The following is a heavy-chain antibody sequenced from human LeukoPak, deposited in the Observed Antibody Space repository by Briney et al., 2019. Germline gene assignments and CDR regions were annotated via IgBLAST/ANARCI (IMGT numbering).Heavy chain of an antibody. CDR2: IYSSGST. D-gene: IGHD5-12*01. J-gene: IGHJ4*02. Sequence: TLSLTCTVSGGSISSSSYYWSWIRQPAGKGLEWIGRIYSSGSTNYNPSLKSRVTISVDTSKNQFSLKLSSVTAADTAVYYCARGLVATITNDYWGQGTLVTVSS. V-gene: IGHV4-61*02. CDR1: GGSISSSSYY. CDR3: ARGLVATITNDY.